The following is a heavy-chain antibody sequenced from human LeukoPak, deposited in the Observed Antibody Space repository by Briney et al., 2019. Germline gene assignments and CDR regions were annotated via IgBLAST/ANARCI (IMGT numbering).Heavy chain of an antibody. CDR1: GFTFTVYW. CDR3: ARDGTAAGLYFDL. D-gene: IGHD6-13*01. CDR2: IRQDGGEK. V-gene: IGHV3-7*01. J-gene: IGHJ4*01. Sequence: GGSLRLSCAVSGFTFTVYWMNWVRQAPGKGLEWVASIRQDGGEKSYVDSVKGRFTISRDNTKSSLYLQINSLRGEDTAVYYCARDGTAAGLYFDLWGQGTLVTVSS.